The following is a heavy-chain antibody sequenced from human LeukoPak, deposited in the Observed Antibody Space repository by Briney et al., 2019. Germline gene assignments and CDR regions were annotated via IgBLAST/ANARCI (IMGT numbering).Heavy chain of an antibody. CDR2: IVVGSGST. D-gene: IGHD4-17*01. V-gene: IGHV1-58*01. CDR1: GFTFTSSA. J-gene: IGHJ4*02. Sequence: SVKVSCKASGFTFTSSAVQWVRQARGQRLEWIGWIVVGSGSTSYAQKFQGRVTMTRDTSTSTVYMYLSSLRSEDTAVYYCARDSLYGVVDYWGQGTLVTVSS. CDR3: ARDSLYGVVDY.